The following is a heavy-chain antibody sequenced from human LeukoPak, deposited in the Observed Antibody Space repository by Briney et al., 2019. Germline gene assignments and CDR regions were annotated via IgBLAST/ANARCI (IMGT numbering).Heavy chain of an antibody. CDR3: ARATSGSAGGLDY. CDR1: GGSISSYY. J-gene: IGHJ4*02. CDR2: IYYSGST. D-gene: IGHD1-26*01. V-gene: IGHV4-59*01. Sequence: SETLSLTCTVSGGSISSYYWSWIRQPPGKGLEWIGYIYYSGSTNYNPSLKSRVTISVDTSKNQFSLKLSSVTAADTAVYYCARATSGSAGGLDYWGQGTLVTVSS.